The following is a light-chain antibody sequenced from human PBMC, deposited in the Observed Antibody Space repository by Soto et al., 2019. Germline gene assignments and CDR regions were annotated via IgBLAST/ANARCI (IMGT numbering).Light chain of an antibody. CDR3: SSYTSSGTFVV. J-gene: IGLJ2*01. CDR1: SSDIGGYKY. V-gene: IGLV2-14*01. Sequence: SALTQPASVSGSPGQSITISCTGTSSDIGGYKYVSWYQQHPGKAPKLMISEVSSRPSGVSNRFSGSKSGNTASLTISGLQAADEATYYCSSYTSSGTFVVFGGGTKLTVL. CDR2: EVS.